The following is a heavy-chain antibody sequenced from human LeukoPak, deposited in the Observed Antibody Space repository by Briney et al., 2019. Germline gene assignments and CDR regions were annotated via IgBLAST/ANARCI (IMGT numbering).Heavy chain of an antibody. CDR2: INQDGSVK. CDR1: GFTFNSYW. CDR3: ARLVSAVTTIL. V-gene: IGHV3-7*01. D-gene: IGHD4-17*01. Sequence: GGSLRLSCAASGFTFNSYWMSWVRQAPGKGLEWVANINQDGSVKFYVDSVKGRFTISRDNAKNSLYLQMNSLRAEDTAVYYCARLVSAVTTILWGQGTLVTVSS. J-gene: IGHJ4*02.